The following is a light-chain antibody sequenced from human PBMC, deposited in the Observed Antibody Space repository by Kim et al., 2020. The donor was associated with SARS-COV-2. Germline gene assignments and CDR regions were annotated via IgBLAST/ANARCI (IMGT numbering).Light chain of an antibody. Sequence: KRVPLPCTGGRGHGASNFVQWCQQRPGGAPTTIIYENVQRPSGVPDRCSGSIDGSSNSASLSISGLKTEDEADYYCQSYDSSTHWVFGGGTQLTVL. CDR3: QSYDSSTHWV. V-gene: IGLV6-57*02. CDR2: ENV. CDR1: RGHGASNF. J-gene: IGLJ3*02.